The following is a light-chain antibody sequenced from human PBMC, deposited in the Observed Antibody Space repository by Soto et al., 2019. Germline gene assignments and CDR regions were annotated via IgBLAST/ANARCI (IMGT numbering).Light chain of an antibody. CDR2: GAP. V-gene: IGKV3-20*01. Sequence: EIVLTQSPCTLSLSPGEGATLSCRASKSVSSSYLAWYQQKPGQAPRLLIYGAPSRATGIPDRFSGSVSGTYFTPSISRLENEDFAVYFCHQYQTSPWTFGRGTKWIS. CDR1: KSVSSSY. CDR3: HQYQTSPWT. J-gene: IGKJ1*01.